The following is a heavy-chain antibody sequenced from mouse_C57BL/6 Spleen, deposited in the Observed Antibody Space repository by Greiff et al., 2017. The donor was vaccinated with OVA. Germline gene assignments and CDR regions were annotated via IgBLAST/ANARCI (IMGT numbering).Heavy chain of an antibody. D-gene: IGHD2-3*01. J-gene: IGHJ1*03. V-gene: IGHV1-82*01. Sequence: QVQLQQSGPELVKPGASVKISCKASGYAFSSSWMNWVKQRPGKGLEWIGRIYPGDGDTNYNGKFKGKATLTADNSSSTAYMQLSSLTSEDSAVYFCARAEGFDGYAYWYFDVWGTGTTVTVSA. CDR3: ARAEGFDGYAYWYFDV. CDR2: IYPGDGDT. CDR1: GYAFSSSW.